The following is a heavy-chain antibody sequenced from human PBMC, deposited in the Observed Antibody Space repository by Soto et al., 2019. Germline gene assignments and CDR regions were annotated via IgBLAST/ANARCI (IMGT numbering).Heavy chain of an antibody. V-gene: IGHV3-30-3*01. J-gene: IGHJ4*02. CDR3: ARPGYDRSGSYFDS. CDR2: ISYDGSNK. Sequence: GGSLSLSCAVSGFTFSSYAMHWVRQRPGKGLEWVAVISYDGSNKYYADSVKDRFTISRDNSKNTLYLQMNSLRAEQPAVYYCARPGYDRSGSYFDSWGRGTLVTSPQ. CDR1: GFTFSSYA. D-gene: IGHD3-22*01.